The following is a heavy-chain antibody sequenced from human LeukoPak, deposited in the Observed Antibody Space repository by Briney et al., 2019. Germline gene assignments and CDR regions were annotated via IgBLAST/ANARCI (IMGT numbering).Heavy chain of an antibody. D-gene: IGHD3-3*01. Sequence: GASVKVSCKASGYTFTSYGISWVRQAPGQGLEWMGWISAYNGNTNYAQKLQGRVTMTTDTSTSTAYMELRSLRSDDTAVCYCARNYDFWSGYFPYWYFDLWGRGTLVTVSS. CDR2: ISAYNGNT. J-gene: IGHJ2*01. CDR1: GYTFTSYG. V-gene: IGHV1-18*01. CDR3: ARNYDFWSGYFPYWYFDL.